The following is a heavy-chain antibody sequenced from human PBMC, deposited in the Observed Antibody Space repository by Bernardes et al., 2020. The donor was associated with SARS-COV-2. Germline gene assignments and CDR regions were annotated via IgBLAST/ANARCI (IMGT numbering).Heavy chain of an antibody. CDR2: VFYSGRP. V-gene: IGHV4-59*01. CDR1: GGYISSNH. D-gene: IGHD2-21*02. Sequence: SETLYLTCTVSGGYISSNHWAWIRQSPGKGLEWIGNVFYSGRPTYNPSFQSRFSISVYASKNQLSLRLSSVTTAETAVYYFSRVVTCGEDCSVFYYYGMDVWGQGTTVTVTS. CDR3: SRVVTCGEDCSVFYYYGMDV. J-gene: IGHJ6*02.